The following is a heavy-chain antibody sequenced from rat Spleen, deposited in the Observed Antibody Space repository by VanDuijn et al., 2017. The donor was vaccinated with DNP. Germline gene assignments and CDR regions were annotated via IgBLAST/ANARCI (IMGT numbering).Heavy chain of an antibody. CDR2: ISNDGNHT. D-gene: IGHD1-4*01. CDR1: GFIFTDYY. V-gene: IGHV5-20*01. CDR3: ATSPGPNWFAY. J-gene: IGHJ3*01. Sequence: EVQLVESGGGLVQPGRSLKLSCAASGFIFTDYYMAWVRQTPTKGLEWVASISNDGNHTYYPDSVKGRFTISRDNGKSTVYLQMESLRSEDTATYYCATSPGPNWFAYWGQGTLVTVSS.